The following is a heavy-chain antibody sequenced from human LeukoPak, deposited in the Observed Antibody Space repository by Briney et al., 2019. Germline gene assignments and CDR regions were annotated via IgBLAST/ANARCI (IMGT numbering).Heavy chain of an antibody. CDR1: GYTFTSYG. D-gene: IGHD6-19*01. CDR3: ARWQQWLACDY. CDR2: ISAYNGKT. J-gene: IGHJ4*02. V-gene: IGHV1-18*01. Sequence: ASVKVSCKASGYTFTSYGISWVRQAPGQGLEWMGWISAYNGKTDYPQNLQGRVTITRDTSASTAYMELSSLRSEDTAVYYCARWQQWLACDYWGQGTLVTVSS.